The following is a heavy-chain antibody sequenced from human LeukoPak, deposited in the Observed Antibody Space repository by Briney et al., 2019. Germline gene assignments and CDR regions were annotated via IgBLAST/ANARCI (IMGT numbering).Heavy chain of an antibody. CDR3: ASEGTAYYFDY. D-gene: IGHD1-1*01. Sequence: SCKASGYTFTSYGISWVRQAPGKGLEWVANIKQDGSEKYYVDSVKGRFTISRDNAKNSLYLQMNSLRAEDTAVYYCASEGTAYYFDYWGQGTLVTVSS. CDR1: GYTFTSYG. CDR2: IKQDGSEK. J-gene: IGHJ4*02. V-gene: IGHV3-7*03.